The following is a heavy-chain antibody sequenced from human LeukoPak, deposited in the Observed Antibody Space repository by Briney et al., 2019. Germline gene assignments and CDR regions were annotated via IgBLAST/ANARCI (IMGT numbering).Heavy chain of an antibody. CDR3: ARDVPLYEYAFDI. CDR2: ISSSSSYI. V-gene: IGHV3-21*01. D-gene: IGHD3-3*01. Sequence: PGGSLRLSCAASGFTFSSYSMNWVRQAPGKGLEWVSSISSSSSYIYYADSVKGRFTISRDNAKNSLYLQMNSLRAEDTAVYYCARDVPLYEYAFDIWGQGTMVTVSS. J-gene: IGHJ3*02. CDR1: GFTFSSYS.